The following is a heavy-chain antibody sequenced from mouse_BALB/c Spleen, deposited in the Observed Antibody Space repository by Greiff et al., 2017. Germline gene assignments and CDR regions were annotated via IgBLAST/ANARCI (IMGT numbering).Heavy chain of an antibody. Sequence: DVQLQESGGGLVKPGGSLKLSCAASGFTFSSYAMSWVRQTPEKRLEWVASISSGGSTYYPDSVKGRFTISRDNARNILYLQMSSLRSEDTAMYYCAGYIGYAMDYWGQGTSVTVSS. CDR3: AGYIGYAMDY. V-gene: IGHV5-6-5*01. CDR1: GFTFSSYA. J-gene: IGHJ4*01. D-gene: IGHD1-2*01. CDR2: ISSGGST.